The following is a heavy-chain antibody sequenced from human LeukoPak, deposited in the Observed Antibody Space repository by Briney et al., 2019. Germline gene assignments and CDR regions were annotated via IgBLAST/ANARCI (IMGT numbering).Heavy chain of an antibody. CDR1: GYTFTSYG. J-gene: IGHJ4*02. D-gene: IGHD6-13*01. CDR3: ARETSSSSWTYFDY. V-gene: IGHV1-18*01. Sequence: ASVKVSCKASGYTFTSYGISWVRQAPGQGLEWMGWISAYNGNTNYAKKLQGRVTMTTDTSTSTAYMELRSLRSDDTAVYYCARETSSSSWTYFDYWGQGTLVTVSS. CDR2: ISAYNGNT.